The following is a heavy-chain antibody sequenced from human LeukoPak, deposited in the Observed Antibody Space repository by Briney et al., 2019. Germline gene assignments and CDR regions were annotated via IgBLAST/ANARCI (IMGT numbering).Heavy chain of an antibody. CDR1: GFTFSSSA. CDR2: ISGSGGST. V-gene: IGHV3-23*01. D-gene: IGHD3-10*01. J-gene: IGHJ4*02. Sequence: GGSLRLSCAASGFTFSSSAMGWVRQAPGKGLEWVSAISGSGGSTYYADSVKGRFTISRDNSKNTLYLQMNSLRAEDTAVYYCAKDRSGSGSYYPDYWGQGTLVTVSS. CDR3: AKDRSGSGSYYPDY.